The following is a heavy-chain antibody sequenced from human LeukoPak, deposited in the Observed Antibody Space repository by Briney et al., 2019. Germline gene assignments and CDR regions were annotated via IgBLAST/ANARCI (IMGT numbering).Heavy chain of an antibody. CDR3: VRDGSYYDSSGYYYLY. CDR1: GGSISSGDYY. Sequence: SETLSLTCTVSGGSISSGDYYWSWIRQPPGKGLEWIGYIYYSGSTYYNPSLKSRVTISVDTSKNQFSLKLSSVTAADTAVYYCVRDGSYYDSSGYYYLYWGQGTLVTVSS. D-gene: IGHD3-22*01. V-gene: IGHV4-30-4*01. CDR2: IYYSGST. J-gene: IGHJ4*02.